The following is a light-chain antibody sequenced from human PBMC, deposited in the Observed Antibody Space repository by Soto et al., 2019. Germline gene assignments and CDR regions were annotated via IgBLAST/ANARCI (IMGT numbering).Light chain of an antibody. CDR2: GAS. Sequence: EIVMTQSPATLSVSPGERATLSCRASESVSNNLAWYQQKPGQAPRLLIYGASTRATGIPARFSGSGSGTDFTLTITGLQSEDFAVYYCQQYDNWPPWAFGQGTQVEI. CDR3: QQYDNWPPWA. V-gene: IGKV3-15*01. CDR1: ESVSNN. J-gene: IGKJ1*01.